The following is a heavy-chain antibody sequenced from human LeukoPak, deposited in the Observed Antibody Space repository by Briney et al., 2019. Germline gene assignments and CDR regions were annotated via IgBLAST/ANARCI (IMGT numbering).Heavy chain of an antibody. CDR3: ARDWTYDILTGLSPPTAYNWFDP. Sequence: GASVKVSCKASGYTFTSYGISWVRQAPGQGLEWMGWISAYNGNANYAQKLQGRVTMTTDTSTSTAYMELRSLRSDDTAVYYCARDWTYDILTGLSPPTAYNWFDPWGQGTLVTVSS. CDR1: GYTFTSYG. D-gene: IGHD3-9*01. J-gene: IGHJ5*02. CDR2: ISAYNGNA. V-gene: IGHV1-18*01.